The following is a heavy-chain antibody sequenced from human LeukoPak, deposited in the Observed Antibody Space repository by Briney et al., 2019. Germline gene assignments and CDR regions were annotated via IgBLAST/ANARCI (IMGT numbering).Heavy chain of an antibody. CDR1: GFTVSSNY. CDR2: IYSGGST. Sequence: GGSLRLSCAASGFTVSSNYMSWVRQAPGKGLEWVSVIYSGGSTYYADSVKGRFTISRDNSKNALYLQMNSLRAEDTAVYYCARIADSSGYSIDYWGQGTLVTVSS. V-gene: IGHV3-53*01. J-gene: IGHJ4*02. D-gene: IGHD3-22*01. CDR3: ARIADSSGYSIDY.